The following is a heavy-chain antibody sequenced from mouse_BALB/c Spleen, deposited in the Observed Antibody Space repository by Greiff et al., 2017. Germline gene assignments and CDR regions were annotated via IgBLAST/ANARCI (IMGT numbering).Heavy chain of an antibody. D-gene: IGHD1-1*01. V-gene: IGHV2-2*02. CDR3: ARNRHYYGSDAMDY. Sequence: QVHVKQSGPGLVQPSQSLSITCTVSGFSLTSYGVHWVRQSPGKGLEWLGVIWSGGSTDYNAAFISRLSISKDNSKSQVFFKMNSLQANDTAIYYCARNRHYYGSDAMDYWGQGTSVTVSS. CDR2: IWSGGST. J-gene: IGHJ4*01. CDR1: GFSLTSYG.